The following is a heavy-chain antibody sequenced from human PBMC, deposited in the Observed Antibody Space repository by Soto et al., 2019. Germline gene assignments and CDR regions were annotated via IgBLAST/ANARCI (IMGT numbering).Heavy chain of an antibody. D-gene: IGHD5-12*01. CDR3: ARRGWGDGYNSNAFDI. CDR1: GYTFTSYY. CDR2: INPSGGST. V-gene: IGHV1-46*01. J-gene: IGHJ3*02. Sequence: ASVKVSCKASGYTFTSYYMHWVRQAPGQGLEWMGIINPSGGSTSYAQKFQGRVTMTRDTSTSTVYMELSSLRSEDTAVYYCARRGWGDGYNSNAFDIWGQGTMVTVSS.